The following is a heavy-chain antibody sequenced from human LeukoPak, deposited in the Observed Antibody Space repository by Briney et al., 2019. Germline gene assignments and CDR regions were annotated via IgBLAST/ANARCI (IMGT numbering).Heavy chain of an antibody. CDR1: GGSISSSSYY. J-gene: IGHJ4*02. CDR2: IYYSGST. CDR3: ARGQGSSGWWFDY. D-gene: IGHD6-19*01. Sequence: PSETLSLTCTVSGGSISSSSYYWGWIRQPPGKGLEWIGSIYYSGSTYYNPSLKSRVTISVDTSKNQFSLKLSSVTAADTAVYYCARGQGSSGWWFDYWGQGTLVTVSS. V-gene: IGHV4-39*07.